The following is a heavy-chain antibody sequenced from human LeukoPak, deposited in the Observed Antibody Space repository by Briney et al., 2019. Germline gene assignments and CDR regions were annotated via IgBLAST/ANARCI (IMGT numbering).Heavy chain of an antibody. Sequence: PGRSLRLSCAASGFTFSSYGMHWVRQAPGKGLEWVAVIWYDGSNKYYADSVKGRFTISRDNSKNTLYLQMNSLRAEDTAVYYCARDRDSSWPYYYYGMDVWGQGTTVTVSS. CDR2: IWYDGSNK. CDR1: GFTFSSYG. V-gene: IGHV3-33*01. J-gene: IGHJ6*02. D-gene: IGHD6-13*01. CDR3: ARDRDSSWPYYYYGMDV.